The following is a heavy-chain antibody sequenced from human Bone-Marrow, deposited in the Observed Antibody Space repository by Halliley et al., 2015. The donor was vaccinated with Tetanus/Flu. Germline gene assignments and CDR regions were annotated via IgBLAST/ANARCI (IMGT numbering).Heavy chain of an antibody. D-gene: IGHD2-15*01. Sequence: YRGSPYYNPPLKGRLTISKDPSKNPFSLKLSSVTAADTAVYYCAGEYCSAATCYYSYGLDVWGQGTTVTVSS. J-gene: IGHJ6*02. V-gene: IGHV4-31*02. CDR2: YRGSP. CDR3: AGEYCSAATCYYSYGLDV.